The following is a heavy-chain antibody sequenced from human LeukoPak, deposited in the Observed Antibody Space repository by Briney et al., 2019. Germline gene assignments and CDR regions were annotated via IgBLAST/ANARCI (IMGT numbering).Heavy chain of an antibody. J-gene: IGHJ3*02. D-gene: IGHD6-13*01. CDR2: MNPNSGNT. CDR1: GYTFTSYV. CDR3: ARELTAADDAFDI. Sequence: ASVKVSCKASGYTFTSYVINWVRQATGQGLEWMGWMNPNSGNTGYAQKFQGRVTMTRNTSISTAYMELSSLRSEDTAVYYCARELTAADDAFDIWGQGTMVTVSS. V-gene: IGHV1-8*01.